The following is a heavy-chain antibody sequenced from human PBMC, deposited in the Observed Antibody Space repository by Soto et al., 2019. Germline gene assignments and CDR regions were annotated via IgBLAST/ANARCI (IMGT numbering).Heavy chain of an antibody. V-gene: IGHV1-18*01. D-gene: IGHD3-10*01. J-gene: IGHJ6*02. CDR1: GYTFTSYG. CDR3: ARESVLITRVPGAFYYYGMDV. Sequence: QVQLVQSGAEVKKPGASVKVSCKASGYTFTSYGISWVRQAPGQGLEWMGWISAYNGNTNYAQKLQGRVNMTTDTSTSTAYMELRSLRSDDTAVYYCARESVLITRVPGAFYYYGMDVWGQGTTVTVSS. CDR2: ISAYNGNT.